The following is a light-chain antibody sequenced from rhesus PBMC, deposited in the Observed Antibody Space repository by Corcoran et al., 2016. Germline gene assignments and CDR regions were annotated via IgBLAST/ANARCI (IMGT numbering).Light chain of an antibody. V-gene: IGLV2-13*03. Sequence: QAAPTQSPSVSGSPGQSVTISCTGSSRDIGAYYRVSWYQQHPGKAPRLIIYEVTERPSGVSHRFSGSKSGNTASLTISGLQAEDEADYYCSSYASGSNFLFFGGGTRLTVL. J-gene: IGLJ2*01. CDR2: EVT. CDR3: SSYASGSNFLF. CDR1: SRDIGAYYR.